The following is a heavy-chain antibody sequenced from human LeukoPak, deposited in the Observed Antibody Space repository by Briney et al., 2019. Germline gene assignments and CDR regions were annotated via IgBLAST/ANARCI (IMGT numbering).Heavy chain of an antibody. V-gene: IGHV3-11*01. CDR2: ISTTSSSI. Sequence: GSLRLSCAASGFTFSDYYMSWVRQAPGKGLEWISYISTTSSSIYYADSVKGRFTMSRDNVKNSLYLQMNSLRAEDTAVYYCARDLLRSYFGAGSFMDVWGKGTTVTVSS. CDR3: ARDLLRSYFGAGSFMDV. D-gene: IGHD3-10*01. CDR1: GFTFSDYY. J-gene: IGHJ6*04.